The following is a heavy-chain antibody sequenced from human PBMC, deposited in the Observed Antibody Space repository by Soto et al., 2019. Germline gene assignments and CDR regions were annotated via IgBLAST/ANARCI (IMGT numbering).Heavy chain of an antibody. Sequence: PSETLSLTCTVSGGSISSGDYYWSWIRQPPGKGLEWIGYIYYSGSTYYNPSLKSRVTISVDTSKNQFSLKLSSVTAADTAVYYCARATSNPYYFDYWGQGTLVTSPQ. D-gene: IGHD4-4*01. CDR2: IYYSGST. J-gene: IGHJ4*02. CDR3: ARATSNPYYFDY. CDR1: GGSISSGDYY. V-gene: IGHV4-30-4*01.